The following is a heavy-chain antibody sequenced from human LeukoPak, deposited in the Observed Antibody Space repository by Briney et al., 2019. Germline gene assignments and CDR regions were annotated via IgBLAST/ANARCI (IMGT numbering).Heavy chain of an antibody. CDR1: VGSISSYY. CDR2: IYISGST. Sequence: SETLSLTCTESVGSISSYYWSWIRQPAGQGLEWIGRIYISGSTNYNPSLKSRITMSIDTSKNQFSLKLSSVTAADTAVYYCARDSGIQLAWGQGTLVSVSS. CDR3: ARDSGIQLA. V-gene: IGHV4-4*07. D-gene: IGHD5-18*01. J-gene: IGHJ5*02.